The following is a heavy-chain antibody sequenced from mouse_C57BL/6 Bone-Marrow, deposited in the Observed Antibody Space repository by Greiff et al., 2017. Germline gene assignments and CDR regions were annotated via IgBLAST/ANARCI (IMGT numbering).Heavy chain of an antibody. J-gene: IGHJ3*01. V-gene: IGHV1-15*01. CDR1: GYTFTDYE. Sequence: QVQLKKSGAELVRPGASVTLSCKASGYTFTDYEMHWVKQTPVHGLEWIGAIDPETGGTAYNQKFKGKAILTADKSSSTAYMELRSLTSEDSAVYYCTSAYYRTWFAYWGQGTLVTVSA. CDR2: IDPETGGT. CDR3: TSAYYRTWFAY. D-gene: IGHD2-12*01.